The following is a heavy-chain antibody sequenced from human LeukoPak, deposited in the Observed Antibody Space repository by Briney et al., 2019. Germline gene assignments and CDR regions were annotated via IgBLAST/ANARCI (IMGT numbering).Heavy chain of an antibody. D-gene: IGHD2/OR15-2a*01. CDR2: IPHSGST. CDR3: ARDAPGSTTGAFDP. V-gene: IGHV4-34*01. Sequence: PSETRSLTCTVSGGSFSGYYWNWIRHPPGKGLEWIGEIPHSGSTTYNPSLKSRVTISVDTSKNQFSLKLSSVTAADTAVYYCARDAPGSTTGAFDPWGQGTLVTVSS. CDR1: GGSFSGYY. J-gene: IGHJ5*02.